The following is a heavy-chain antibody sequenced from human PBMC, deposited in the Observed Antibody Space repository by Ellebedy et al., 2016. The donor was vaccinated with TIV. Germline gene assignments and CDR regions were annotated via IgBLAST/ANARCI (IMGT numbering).Heavy chain of an antibody. CDR3: ASGIQPWYFDL. CDR2: IYSGGST. CDR1: GFTVSSNY. Sequence: GESLKISCAASGFTVSSNYMSWVRQAPGKGLEWVSVIYSGGSTYYADSVKGRFTISRDNSKNTLYLQMNSLRAEDTAVYYCASGIQPWYFDLWGRGTLVTVSS. J-gene: IGHJ2*01. V-gene: IGHV3-66*01. D-gene: IGHD1-26*01.